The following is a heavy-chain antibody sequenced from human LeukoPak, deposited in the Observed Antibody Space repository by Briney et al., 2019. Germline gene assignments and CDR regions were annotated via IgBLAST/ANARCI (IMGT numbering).Heavy chain of an antibody. J-gene: IGHJ4*02. CDR3: ARVRRRSGYYFDY. V-gene: IGHV4-34*01. D-gene: IGHD3-10*01. CDR2: INHSGST. Sequence: SETLSLTCAVYGGSFSGYYWSWIRQPPGKGLEWIGEINHSGSTNYNPSLKSRVTISVDTSKNQFSLKLSSVTAADTAVYYCARVRRRSGYYFDYWGQGTPVTVSS. CDR1: GGSFSGYY.